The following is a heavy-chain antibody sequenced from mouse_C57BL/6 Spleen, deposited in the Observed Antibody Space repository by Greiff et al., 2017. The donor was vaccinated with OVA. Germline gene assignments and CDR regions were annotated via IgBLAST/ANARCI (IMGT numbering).Heavy chain of an antibody. CDR1: GYTFTSYW. CDR2: IHPSDSDT. Sequence: QVQLQQPGAELVKPGASVKVSCKASGYTFTSYWMHWVKQRPGQGLEWIGSIHPSDSDTNYNQKFKGKATLTVDKSSSTAYMQLSSLTSEDSAVYYCAIEGSHWYFDVWGTGTTVTVSS. CDR3: AIEGSHWYFDV. J-gene: IGHJ1*03. V-gene: IGHV1-74*01.